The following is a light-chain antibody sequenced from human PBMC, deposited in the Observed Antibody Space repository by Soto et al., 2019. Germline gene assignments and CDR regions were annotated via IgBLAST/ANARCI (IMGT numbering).Light chain of an antibody. J-gene: IGKJ4*01. Sequence: EIVMTQSPSTLSVSPGERAPLSCRASQSISSYLAWYQQKPGQAPRLLIYDASNRATGIPARFSGSGSGTDFTLTITSLEPEDFAVYFCQQRGNWPSVTFGGGTKVDIK. CDR2: DAS. CDR1: QSISSY. V-gene: IGKV3-11*01. CDR3: QQRGNWPSVT.